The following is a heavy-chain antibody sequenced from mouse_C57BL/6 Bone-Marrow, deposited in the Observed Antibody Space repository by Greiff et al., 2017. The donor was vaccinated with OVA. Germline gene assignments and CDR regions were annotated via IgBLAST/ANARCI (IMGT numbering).Heavy chain of an antibody. J-gene: IGHJ4*01. Sequence: QVQLQQSDPELVKPGDSVKISCKVSGYTFTDYTIHWMKQRPEQGLEWIGYIYPRDGSTKYNEKFKGKATLTADKSSSTAYMQLNSLTSEDSAVYFCARSKGYYSNYDAMDYWGQGTSVTVSS. V-gene: IGHV1-78*01. D-gene: IGHD2-5*01. CDR2: IYPRDGST. CDR3: ARSKGYYSNYDAMDY. CDR1: GYTFTDYT.